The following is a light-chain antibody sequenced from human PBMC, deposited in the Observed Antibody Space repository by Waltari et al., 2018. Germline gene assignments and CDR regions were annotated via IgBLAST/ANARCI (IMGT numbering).Light chain of an antibody. V-gene: IGKV1-5*03. Sequence: DIQMTQSPSTLSASVGDRVTSTCRARENVSKWLAWYQQKPGKAPKLLVYKASTLRSGVPSRFSGSGSGTEFRLTISSLQPDDFATYYCQQSYTYSYTFGQGTKLEIK. CDR1: ENVSKW. CDR3: QQSYTYSYT. J-gene: IGKJ2*01. CDR2: KAS.